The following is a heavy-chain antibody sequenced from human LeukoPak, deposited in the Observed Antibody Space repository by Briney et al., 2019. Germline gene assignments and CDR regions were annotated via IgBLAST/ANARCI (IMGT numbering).Heavy chain of an antibody. V-gene: IGHV4-4*07. CDR1: GGSICSYY. D-gene: IGHD2-2*01. CDR3: ARGGQLPTDFDY. J-gene: IGHJ4*02. Sequence: KPSETLSLTCSVSGGSICSYYWSWLRQPAGKGLEWIGRIYTSGSTHYNPSLQSRVTMSVDTSKNQFSLKLSSVTAADTAVYYCARGGQLPTDFDYWGQGTLVTVSS. CDR2: IYTSGST.